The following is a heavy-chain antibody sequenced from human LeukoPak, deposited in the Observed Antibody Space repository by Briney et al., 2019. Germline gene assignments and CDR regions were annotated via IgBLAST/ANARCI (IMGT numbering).Heavy chain of an antibody. CDR1: GFTFSSHA. Sequence: GGSLRLSCSASGFTFSSHAMTWVRQAPGKGLEWVSAISGSGDSTYYAESVKGRFTISRDNSKNTLYLQMNSLRAEDTAVYYCAKGDCSSGSCYFDYWGQGSQVTVSS. D-gene: IGHD2-15*01. CDR2: ISGSGDST. CDR3: AKGDCSSGSCYFDY. J-gene: IGHJ4*02. V-gene: IGHV3-23*01.